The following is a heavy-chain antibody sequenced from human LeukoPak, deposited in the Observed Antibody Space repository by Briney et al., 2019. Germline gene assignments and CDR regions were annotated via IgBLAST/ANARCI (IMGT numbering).Heavy chain of an antibody. CDR3: ARVTVGYQLLSAFDR. CDR2: ISSSGTSM. D-gene: IGHD2-2*01. CDR1: GFTFSSYE. J-gene: IGHJ4*02. Sequence: GGSLRLSCAASGFTFSSYEMNWVRQAPGNGLEWVSYISSSGTSMYYADSVKGRFTISRDNAKNSLYLQMSSLRAEDTAVYYCARVTVGYQLLSAFDRWGQGTLVTVSS. V-gene: IGHV3-48*03.